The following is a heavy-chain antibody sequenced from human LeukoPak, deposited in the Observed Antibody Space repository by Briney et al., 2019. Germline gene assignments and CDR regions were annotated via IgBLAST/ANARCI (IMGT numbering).Heavy chain of an antibody. Sequence: GSLRLSCGASGFTFDDYWMSWVRQAPGQGLEWVANINQDGSEKYYLDSAKGRFTISRDNARNSLYLQVNSLRAEDTAVYYCARGGTSGYSSTRHFWGGNYYFDYWGQGSLVTVSS. CDR3: ARGGTSGYSSTRHFWGGNYYFDY. CDR2: INQDGSEK. CDR1: GFTFDDYW. V-gene: IGHV3-7*01. D-gene: IGHD2-2*01. J-gene: IGHJ4*02.